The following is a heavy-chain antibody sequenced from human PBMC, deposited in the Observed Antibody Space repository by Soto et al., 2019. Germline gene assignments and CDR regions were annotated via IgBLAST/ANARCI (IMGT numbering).Heavy chain of an antibody. J-gene: IGHJ4*02. V-gene: IGHV3-48*04. CDR2: ISSSSSTI. D-gene: IGHD6-19*01. CDR1: GFTFSSYS. Sequence: GSLRLSCAASGFTFSSYSMNWVRQAPGKGLEWVSYISSSSSTIYYADSVKGRFTISRDNAKNTLSLQMNSLRAEDTAVYYCARDAYISGYYQFDYWGQGTLVTVSS. CDR3: ARDAYISGYYQFDY.